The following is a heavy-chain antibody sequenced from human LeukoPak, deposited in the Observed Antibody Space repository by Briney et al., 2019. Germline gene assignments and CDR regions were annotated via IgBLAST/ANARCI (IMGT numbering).Heavy chain of an antibody. D-gene: IGHD3-3*01. Sequence: SETLSLTCAVYGGSFSGYYWSWIRQPPGKGLEWIGEINHSGSTNYNPSLKNRVTISVDTSKNQFSLKLSSVTAADTAVYYCARGPTIFGVVSYYYYGMDVWGQGTTVTVSS. CDR3: ARGPTIFGVVSYYYYGMDV. V-gene: IGHV4-34*01. CDR2: INHSGST. CDR1: GGSFSGYY. J-gene: IGHJ6*02.